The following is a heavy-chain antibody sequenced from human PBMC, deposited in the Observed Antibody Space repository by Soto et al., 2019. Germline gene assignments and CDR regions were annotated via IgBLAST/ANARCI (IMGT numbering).Heavy chain of an antibody. CDR1: GFTFSSYA. Sequence: GGSPRLSCAASGFTFSSYAMSWVRQAPGQGLEWVSSVSGRSDNTYYADSVKGRFIISRDNSKNTLYLQMSSLRAEDTAVYYCARAPPDSSSWYWFDSWGQGTRVTVSS. CDR2: VSGRSDNT. CDR3: ARAPPDSSSWYWFDS. V-gene: IGHV3-23*01. J-gene: IGHJ5*01. D-gene: IGHD6-13*01.